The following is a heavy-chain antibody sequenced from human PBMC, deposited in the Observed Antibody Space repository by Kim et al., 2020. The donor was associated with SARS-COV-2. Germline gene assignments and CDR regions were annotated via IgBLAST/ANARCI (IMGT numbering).Heavy chain of an antibody. V-gene: IGHV4-39*07. CDR1: GGSISSSSYY. CDR2: IYYSGST. J-gene: IGHJ4*02. D-gene: IGHD2-15*01. Sequence: SETLSLTCTVSGGSISSSSYYWGWIRQPPGKGLEWIGSIYYSGSTYYNPSLKSRVTISVDTSKNQFSLKLSSVTAADTAVYYCARDCSGGSCDDYWGQGTLVTVSS. CDR3: ARDCSGGSCDDY.